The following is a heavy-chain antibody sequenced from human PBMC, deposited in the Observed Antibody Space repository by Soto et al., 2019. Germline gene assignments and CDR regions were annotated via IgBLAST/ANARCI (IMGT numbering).Heavy chain of an antibody. CDR1: GFTFSSNY. CDR2: IYSGCGT. D-gene: IGHD1-26*01. CDR3: ARDLVGATTEYFQH. Sequence: GGSLRLSCAASGFTFSSNYMSWVRQAPGKGLEWVSIIYSGCGTYYADSVKGRFTISRDNSKNTLYLQMNSLRAEDMVVYYCARDLVGATTEYFQHWGQGTLVTVSS. V-gene: IGHV3-66*01. J-gene: IGHJ1*01.